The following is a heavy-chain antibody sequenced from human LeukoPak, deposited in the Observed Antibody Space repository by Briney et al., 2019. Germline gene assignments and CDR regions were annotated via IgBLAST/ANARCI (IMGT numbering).Heavy chain of an antibody. D-gene: IGHD1-26*01. J-gene: IGHJ4*02. Sequence: GASVKVSCKASGYTFTSYGISWARQAPGQGLEWMGWISAYNGNTNYAQKLQGRVTMTTDTSTSTAYMELRSLRSDDTAVYYCARDAEWELHAATSDYWGQGTLVTVSS. CDR1: GYTFTSYG. CDR3: ARDAEWELHAATSDY. V-gene: IGHV1-18*01. CDR2: ISAYNGNT.